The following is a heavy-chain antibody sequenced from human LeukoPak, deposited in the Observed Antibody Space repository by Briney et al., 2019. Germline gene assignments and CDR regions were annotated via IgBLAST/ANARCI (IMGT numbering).Heavy chain of an antibody. Sequence: ASVKVSCKASGYTFTGYYMHWVRQAPGQGLEWMGRINPNSGGTNYAQKFQGRVTMTRDTSISTAYMELSRLRSDDTAVYYCARVKVYYDSSGYYYVNAFGIWGQGTMVTVSS. D-gene: IGHD3-22*01. V-gene: IGHV1-2*06. CDR3: ARVKVYYDSSGYYYVNAFGI. CDR1: GYTFTGYY. J-gene: IGHJ3*02. CDR2: INPNSGGT.